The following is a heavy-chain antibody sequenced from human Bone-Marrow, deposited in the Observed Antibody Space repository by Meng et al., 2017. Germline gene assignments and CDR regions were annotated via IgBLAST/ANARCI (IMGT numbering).Heavy chain of an antibody. D-gene: IGHD5-24*01. CDR2: IIPIFGTA. Sequence: SVKVSCKASGGTFSSYAISWVRQAPGQGLEWMGGIIPIFGTANYAQKFQGRVTITADESTSTAYMELSSLRSEDTAVYYCAKTRDGYTSYYFDNWGQGTLVTVSS. CDR3: AKTRDGYTSYYFDN. V-gene: IGHV1-69*13. J-gene: IGHJ4*02. CDR1: GGTFSSYA.